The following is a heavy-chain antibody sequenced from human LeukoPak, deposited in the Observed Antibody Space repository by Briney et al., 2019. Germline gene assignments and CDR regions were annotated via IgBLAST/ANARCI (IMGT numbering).Heavy chain of an antibody. V-gene: IGHV4-34*01. Sequence: GSLRLSCAASGLTFRNYAMSWIRQPPGKGLEWIGEINHSGSTNYNPSLKSRVTISVDTSKNQFSLKLSSVTAADTAVYYCARGRSSCLDYWGQGTLVTVSS. D-gene: IGHD6-13*01. CDR3: ARGRSSCLDY. CDR1: GLTFRNYA. CDR2: INHSGST. J-gene: IGHJ4*02.